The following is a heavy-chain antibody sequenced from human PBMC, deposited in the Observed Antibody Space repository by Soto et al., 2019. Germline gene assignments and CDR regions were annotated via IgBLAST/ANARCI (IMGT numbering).Heavy chain of an antibody. V-gene: IGHV3-23*01. J-gene: IGHJ4*02. CDR2: ISGSGGST. CDR3: AKDSADCSSTSCYGFFGY. Sequence: GGSLRLSCAASGFTFSSYAMTWVRQAPGKGLEWVSAISGSGGSTFYADSVKGRFTISRDNSKNTLYLHMNSLRAEDRAVYYCAKDSADCSSTSCYGFFGYWGQGTLVTVSS. CDR1: GFTFSSYA. D-gene: IGHD2-2*01.